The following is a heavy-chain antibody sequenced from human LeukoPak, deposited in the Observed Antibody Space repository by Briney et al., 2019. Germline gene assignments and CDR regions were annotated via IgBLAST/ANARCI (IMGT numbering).Heavy chain of an antibody. Sequence: GGSLRLSCAASGFTISSYGMSWVRQAPGKGLEWVSSISGGTTYYAHSVKGRFTIYRDNSKNIVSLQMNSLRAEDTAVYYCAKSVYGSGNYWGQGTLVTVSS. V-gene: IGHV3-23*01. CDR3: AKSVYGSGNY. D-gene: IGHD3-10*01. J-gene: IGHJ4*02. CDR2: ISGGTT. CDR1: GFTISSYG.